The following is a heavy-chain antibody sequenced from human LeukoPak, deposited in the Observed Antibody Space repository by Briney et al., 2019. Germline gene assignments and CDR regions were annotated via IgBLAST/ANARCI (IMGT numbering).Heavy chain of an antibody. CDR1: GFIFRSLA. CDR3: AKDRSCTNDVCHGDFDY. J-gene: IGHJ4*02. V-gene: IGHV3-23*01. CDR2: IMGSGGST. D-gene: IGHD2-8*01. Sequence: GGPLRLSCAASGFIFRSLAMSWVRQAPGRGLGWAPIIMGSGGSTYYADSVKGRFTISRDNSKNTVYLQMNSLRAEDTAVYYCAKDRSCTNDVCHGDFDYWGQGTLVTVSS.